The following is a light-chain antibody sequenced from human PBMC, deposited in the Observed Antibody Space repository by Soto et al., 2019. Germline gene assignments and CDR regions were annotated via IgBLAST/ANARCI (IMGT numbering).Light chain of an antibody. J-gene: IGKJ2*01. CDR2: GAS. CDR1: QTIIRNY. CDR3: EQHVNSVYI. V-gene: IGKV3-20*01. Sequence: ESVLTQSPGTLSLSPGERATLSCRASQTIIRNYLAWYQQKPGQAPRLLIYGASNRATGVPDGFSGSYSGTDFSLTISRLEPEDFAVYYCEQHVNSVYIFGQGTRLEIK.